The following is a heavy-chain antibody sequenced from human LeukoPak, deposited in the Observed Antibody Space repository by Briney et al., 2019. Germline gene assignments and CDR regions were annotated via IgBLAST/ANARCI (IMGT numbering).Heavy chain of an antibody. D-gene: IGHD6-13*01. CDR2: IYPGDSDT. CDR3: ARPRVQSSSWYLFDY. CDR1: GYSFTSYW. Sequence: GESLTISCKGSGYSFTSYWIGWVRQMPGKGLEWMGIIYPGDSDTRYSPSFQGQVTISADKSISTAYLQWSSLKASDTAMYYCARPRVQSSSWYLFDYWGQGTLVTVSS. V-gene: IGHV5-51*01. J-gene: IGHJ4*02.